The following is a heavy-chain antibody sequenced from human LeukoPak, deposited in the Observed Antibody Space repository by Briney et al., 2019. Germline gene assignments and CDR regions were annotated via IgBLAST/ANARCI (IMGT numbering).Heavy chain of an antibody. CDR1: GFSFTTYW. V-gene: IGHV3-7*01. Sequence: GESLRLSCAASGFSFTTYWIGWVRQAPGKGLEWVANINQDGTEKYCVDSVNGRFTISRDNAKNSLYLQMNSLRVEDTAVYYCAKLAKYFYGSETYYFFEHWGQGTPVTASS. J-gene: IGHJ4*02. CDR2: INQDGTEK. D-gene: IGHD3-10*01. CDR3: AKLAKYFYGSETYYFFEH.